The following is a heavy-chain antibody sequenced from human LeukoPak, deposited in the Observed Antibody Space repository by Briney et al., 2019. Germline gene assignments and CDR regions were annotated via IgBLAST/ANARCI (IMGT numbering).Heavy chain of an antibody. CDR1: GGSISSTY. D-gene: IGHD6-19*01. J-gene: IGHJ4*02. CDR3: TRGQWLAY. V-gene: IGHV4-59*01. Sequence: SETLSLTRTVSGGSISSTYWSWIRQPPGKGLEGLGYIYHSDNTNYNPSLKSRVAISVNTSTNQCSLNLKSVTAADTAVYYCTRGQWLAYWGQGTLVTVSS. CDR2: IYHSDNT.